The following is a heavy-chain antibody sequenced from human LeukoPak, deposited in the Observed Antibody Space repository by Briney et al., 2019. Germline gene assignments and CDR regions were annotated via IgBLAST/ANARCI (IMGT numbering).Heavy chain of an antibody. CDR1: GFTFDDYA. CDR2: ISWNSGSI. CDR3: ARGAGAAVDDDAFDI. D-gene: IGHD6-13*01. J-gene: IGHJ3*02. V-gene: IGHV3-9*01. Sequence: PGRSLRLSCAASGFTFDDYAMHWVRHAPGKGLEWVSGISWNSGSIGYADSVKGRFTISRDNAKNSLYLQMNSLRAEDTAVYYCARGAGAAVDDDAFDIWGQGTMVTVSS.